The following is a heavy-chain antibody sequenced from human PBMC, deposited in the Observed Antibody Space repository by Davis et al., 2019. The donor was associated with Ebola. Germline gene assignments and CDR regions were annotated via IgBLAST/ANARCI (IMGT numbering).Heavy chain of an antibody. V-gene: IGHV3-23*01. D-gene: IGHD3-22*01. J-gene: IGHJ5*02. CDR3: TRVKDNSGYYYGAMGS. CDR2: ISGSGGST. Sequence: GESLKISCVTSEIEMSINAMAWVRQAPGKGLEWVSAISGSGGSTYYADSVKGRFTISRDNSKNTLYLQMNSLRAEDTAVYYCTRVKDNSGYYYGAMGSWGQGTLVTVSS. CDR1: EIEMSINA.